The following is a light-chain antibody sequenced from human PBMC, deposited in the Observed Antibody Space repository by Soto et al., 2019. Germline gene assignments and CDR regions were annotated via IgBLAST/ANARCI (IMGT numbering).Light chain of an antibody. J-gene: IGKJ5*01. CDR2: GAS. V-gene: IGKV1-9*01. CDR3: QQFNTYPIT. CDR1: QGISSY. Sequence: IQLTQSPSSLSASVGDRVTITCRASQGISSYLAWYQQKPGKAPKLLIYGASTLQSGVPSRFSGSGSGTDFTLHISSLQPEDFATYYCQQFNTYPITFGQGTRLEIK.